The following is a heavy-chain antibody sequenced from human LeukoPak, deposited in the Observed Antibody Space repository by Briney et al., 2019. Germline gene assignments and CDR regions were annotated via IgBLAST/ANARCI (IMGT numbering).Heavy chain of an antibody. CDR1: GFTFSGSA. D-gene: IGHD6-13*01. J-gene: IGHJ5*02. V-gene: IGHV3-73*01. CDR2: IRSKANSYAT. Sequence: HSGGSLRLSCAASGFTFSGSAMHWVRQASGKGLEWVGRIRSKANSYATAYAASVKGRFTISRDDSKNTAYLQMNSLRAEDTAVYYCARDYYSSSYNWFDPWGQGTLVTVSS. CDR3: ARDYYSSSYNWFDP.